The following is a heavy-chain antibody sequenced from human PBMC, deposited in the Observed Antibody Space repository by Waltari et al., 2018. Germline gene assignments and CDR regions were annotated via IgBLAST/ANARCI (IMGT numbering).Heavy chain of an antibody. CDR1: GLTVSSNY. J-gene: IGHJ4*02. CDR3: ARDSRGGLFFDY. V-gene: IGHV3-53*01. CDR2: IFSDGRT. Sequence: EVQLVESGGGFIQSGGSLRLPCAASGLTVSSNYMSGVRQAPGKGLEWVSVIFSDGRTYYADSVKGRFTISRDNSKNTLYLQINSLRAEDTAVYYCARDSRGGLFFDYWGQGTLVTVSS.